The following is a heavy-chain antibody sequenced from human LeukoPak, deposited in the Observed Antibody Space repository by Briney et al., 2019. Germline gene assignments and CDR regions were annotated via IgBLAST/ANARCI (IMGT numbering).Heavy chain of an antibody. J-gene: IGHJ4*02. Sequence: GGSLRLSCAASGFTFSSYSMNWVRQAPGKGLEWVSSISSSSSSYIYYADSVKGRFTISRDNAKNSLYLQMNSLRAEDTAVYYCARDSIFVWSGYYHVDYWGQGTLVTVSS. V-gene: IGHV3-21*01. CDR1: GFTFSSYS. CDR3: ARDSIFVWSGYYHVDY. CDR2: ISSSSSSYI. D-gene: IGHD3-3*01.